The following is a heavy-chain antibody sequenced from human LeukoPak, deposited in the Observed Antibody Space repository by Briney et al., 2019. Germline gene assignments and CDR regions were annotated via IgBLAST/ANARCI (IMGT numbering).Heavy chain of an antibody. Sequence: GASVKVSCKASGYTFTGYYMHWVRQAPGQGLEWMGWINPNSGGTNYAQKFQGRVTMTRDTSISTAYMELSRLRSDDTAVYYCARASRITMVRGVMNMDVWGKGTTVTISS. CDR2: INPNSGGT. CDR1: GYTFTGYY. D-gene: IGHD3-10*01. CDR3: ARASRITMVRGVMNMDV. V-gene: IGHV1-2*02. J-gene: IGHJ6*03.